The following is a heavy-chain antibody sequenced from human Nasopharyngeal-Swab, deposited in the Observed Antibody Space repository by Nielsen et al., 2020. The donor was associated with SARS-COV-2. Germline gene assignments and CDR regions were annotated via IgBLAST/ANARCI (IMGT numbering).Heavy chain of an antibody. Sequence: GGSLRLSCAASGFTFSSYGMHWVRQAPGKGLEWVAVISYDGSNKYYADPVKGRFTISRDNSKNTLYLQMNSLRAEDTAVYYCAKLGGNSDGSYFDYWGQGTLVTVSS. CDR3: AKLGGNSDGSYFDY. V-gene: IGHV3-30*18. CDR1: GFTFSSYG. J-gene: IGHJ4*02. CDR2: ISYDGSNK. D-gene: IGHD4-23*01.